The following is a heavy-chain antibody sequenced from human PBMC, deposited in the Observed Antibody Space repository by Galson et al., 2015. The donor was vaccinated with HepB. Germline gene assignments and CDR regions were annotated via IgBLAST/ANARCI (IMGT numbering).Heavy chain of an antibody. CDR3: VRRFGASADTQIDY. CDR1: GYSFSHFW. CDR2: IYPGDSET. V-gene: IGHV5-51*01. J-gene: IGHJ4*02. D-gene: IGHD6-13*01. Sequence: QSGAEVKKAGESLKISCQASGYSFSHFWIGWVRQLPGKGLEWMGIIYPGDSETKYSPPFHGQVTISAAKSISTAYLHWSGLKASDTAMYFCVRRFGASADTQIDYWGQGTLVTVSS.